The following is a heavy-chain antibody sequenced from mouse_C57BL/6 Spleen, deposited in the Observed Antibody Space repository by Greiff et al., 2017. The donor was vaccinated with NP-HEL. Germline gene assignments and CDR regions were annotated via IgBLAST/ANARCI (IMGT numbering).Heavy chain of an antibody. CDR2: IYPGDGDT. J-gene: IGHJ2*01. CDR1: GYAFSSYW. V-gene: IGHV1-80*01. CDR3: ARSRIYDGSKGDY. Sequence: VKVVESGAELVKPGASVKISCKASGYAFSSYWMNWVKQRPGKGLEWIGQIYPGDGDTNYNGKFKGKATLTADKSSSTAYMQLSSLTSEDSAVYFCARSRIYDGSKGDYWGQGTTLTVSS. D-gene: IGHD2-3*01.